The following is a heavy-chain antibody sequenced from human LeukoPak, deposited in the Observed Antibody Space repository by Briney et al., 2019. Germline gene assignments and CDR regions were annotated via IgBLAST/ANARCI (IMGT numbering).Heavy chain of an antibody. CDR1: GFTFSSYE. V-gene: IGHV3-48*03. J-gene: IGHJ4*02. D-gene: IGHD5-12*01. CDR3: ARDIVDKAAY. CDR2: ISSSGSTI. Sequence: GGSLRLSCAASGFTFSSYEMNWVRQAPGKGLEWVSYISSSGSTIYYADSVKGRFTISRDNAKNSLYLQTNSLRAEDTAVYYCARDIVDKAAYWGQGTLVTVSS.